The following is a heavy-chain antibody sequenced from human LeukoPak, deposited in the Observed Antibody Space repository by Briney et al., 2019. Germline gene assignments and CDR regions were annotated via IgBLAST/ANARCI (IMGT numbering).Heavy chain of an antibody. CDR3: AREHRCYGSGSSVDC. J-gene: IGHJ4*02. CDR1: GYTFTGYC. V-gene: IGHV1-2*02. Sequence: ASVTLSCTASGYTFTGYCMHWVRQAPGQGLEWMGWINPNSGGTNYAEKFQGRITMTRDTPISTAYMELSRLRSDDAGVYYCAREHRCYGSGSSVDCWGQGTLVTVSS. CDR2: INPNSGGT. D-gene: IGHD3-10*01.